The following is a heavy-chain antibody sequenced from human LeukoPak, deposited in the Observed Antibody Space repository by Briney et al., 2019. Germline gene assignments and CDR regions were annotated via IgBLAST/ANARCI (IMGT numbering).Heavy chain of an antibody. V-gene: IGHV3-11*04. CDR2: ISSSGSTI. Sequence: PGGSLRLSCAASGFTFSDYYMSWIRQAPGKGLEWVSYISSSGSTIYYAASVKGRFTISRDNAKNSLYPQMNSLRAEDTAVYYCARDDWNYVYGFDPWGQGTLVTVSS. D-gene: IGHD1-7*01. CDR1: GFTFSDYY. J-gene: IGHJ5*02. CDR3: ARDDWNYVYGFDP.